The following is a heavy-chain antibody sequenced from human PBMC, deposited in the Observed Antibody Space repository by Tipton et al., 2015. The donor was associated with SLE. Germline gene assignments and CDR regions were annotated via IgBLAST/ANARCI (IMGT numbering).Heavy chain of an antibody. CDR3: ARGSIGYCSGGSCYFLQY. J-gene: IGHJ4*02. V-gene: IGHV4-61*09. CDR1: GGSISSGSYY. Sequence: TLSLTCTVSGGSISSGSYYWSWIRQPAGKGLEWIAYIYTSGSNYNPSLKSRVTISVDTSKNQFSLKLNSVTAADTAVYYCARGSIGYCSGGSCYFLQYWGQGTLVTVSS. CDR2: IYTSGS. D-gene: IGHD2-15*01.